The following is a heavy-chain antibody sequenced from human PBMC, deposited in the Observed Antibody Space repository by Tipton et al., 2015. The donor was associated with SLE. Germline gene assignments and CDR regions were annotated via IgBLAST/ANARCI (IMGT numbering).Heavy chain of an antibody. Sequence: TLSLTCTVSGYSISSGYYWGWIRQPPGKGLEWIGSIYHSGSTYYNPSLKSRVTISVDTSKNQFSLKLSSVTAADTAVYYCARLWGDYDILTGYTLGIAFDIWGQGTMVTVSS. J-gene: IGHJ3*02. D-gene: IGHD3-9*01. V-gene: IGHV4-38-2*02. CDR2: IYHSGST. CDR3: ARLWGDYDILTGYTLGIAFDI. CDR1: GYSISSGYY.